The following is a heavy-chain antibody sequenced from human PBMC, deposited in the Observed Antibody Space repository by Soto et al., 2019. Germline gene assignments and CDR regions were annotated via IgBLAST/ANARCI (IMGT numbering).Heavy chain of an antibody. CDR1: GFTFSSYS. Sequence: GGSLRLSCAASGFTFSSYSMNWVRQAPGKGLEWVSYISSSSSTIYYADSVKGRFTISRDNAKNSLYLQMNSLRAEDTAVYYCARDCSGGSCYPYYYYYYYMDVWGKGTTVTVSS. J-gene: IGHJ6*03. CDR2: ISSSSSTI. V-gene: IGHV3-48*01. D-gene: IGHD2-15*01. CDR3: ARDCSGGSCYPYYYYYYYMDV.